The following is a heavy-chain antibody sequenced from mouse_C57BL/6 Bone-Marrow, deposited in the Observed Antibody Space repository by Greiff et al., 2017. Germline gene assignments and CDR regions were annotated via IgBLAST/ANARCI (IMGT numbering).Heavy chain of an antibody. D-gene: IGHD2-4*01. J-gene: IGHJ4*01. Sequence: QVQLKESGPGLVAPSQSLSITCTVSGFTLTSYAISWVRQPPGKGLEWLGVIWTCGGTNYNSALKSRLSISKDNSKSQVFLKMNSLQTDDTARYYCARNDYDVDYYAMDYWGQGTSVTVSS. CDR3: ARNDYDVDYYAMDY. CDR2: IWTCGGT. CDR1: GFTLTSYA. V-gene: IGHV2-9-1*01.